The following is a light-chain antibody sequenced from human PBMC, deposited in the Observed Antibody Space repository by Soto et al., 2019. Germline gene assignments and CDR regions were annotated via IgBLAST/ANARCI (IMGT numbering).Light chain of an antibody. CDR2: GAS. V-gene: IGKV3-15*01. CDR1: QSVSSN. Sequence: EIVMTQSPATLSVSPGERATLSCRASQSVSSNLAWYQQKPGQAPGLLIYGASTRATGIPARFSGSGSGTEFTLTISSLQSEDFAVYYCQQYNNWPPTWTFGQGIKVEIK. CDR3: QQYNNWPPTWT. J-gene: IGKJ1*01.